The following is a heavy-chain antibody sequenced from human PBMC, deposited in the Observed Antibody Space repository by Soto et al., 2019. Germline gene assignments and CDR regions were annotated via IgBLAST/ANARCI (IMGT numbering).Heavy chain of an antibody. CDR2: ISYDGSNK. V-gene: IGHV3-30*03. Sequence: GGSLRLSCAASGFTFSSYGMHWVRQAPGKGLEWVAVISYDGSNKYYADSVKGRFTISRDNSKNTLYLQMNSLRAEDTAVYYGATSPVETYSDCGGKEPQFTVP. J-gene: IGHJ4*02. CDR3: ATSPVETYSDC. D-gene: IGHD2-15*01. CDR1: GFTFSSYG.